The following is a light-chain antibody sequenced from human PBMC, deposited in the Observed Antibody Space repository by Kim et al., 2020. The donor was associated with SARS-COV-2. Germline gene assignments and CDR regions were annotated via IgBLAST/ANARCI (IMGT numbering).Light chain of an antibody. CDR3: QQYYSTPPS. CDR1: QTVLYNSNNKNY. V-gene: IGKV4-1*01. CDR2: WAS. J-gene: IGKJ2*03. Sequence: RATLNCKSSQTVLYNSNNKNYVAWYQQKPGQAPKLLIYWASIRGSGVSDRFSGSGSETDFTLTISSLQAEDVAVYYCQQYYSTPPSFGQGTKLEI.